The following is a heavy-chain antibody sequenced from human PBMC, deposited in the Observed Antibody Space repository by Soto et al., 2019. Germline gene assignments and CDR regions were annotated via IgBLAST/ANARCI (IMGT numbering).Heavy chain of an antibody. CDR1: GFTFSSYA. CDR2: ISGSGGST. CDR3: AKALRSKEWELLGPADY. Sequence: GGSLRLSCAASGFTFSSYAMSWVRQAPGKGLEWVSAISGSGGSTYYADSVKGRFTISRDNSKNTLYLQMNSLRAEDTAVYYCAKALRSKEWELLGPADYWGQGTLVTVSS. J-gene: IGHJ4*02. D-gene: IGHD1-26*01. V-gene: IGHV3-23*01.